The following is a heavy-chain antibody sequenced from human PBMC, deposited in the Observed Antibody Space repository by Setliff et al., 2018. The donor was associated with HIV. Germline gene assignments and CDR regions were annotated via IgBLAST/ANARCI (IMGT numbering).Heavy chain of an antibody. CDR1: GGSFSGYY. J-gene: IGHJ1*01. Sequence: ETLSLTCAVYGGSFSGYYWSWVRQAPGKGLEWVANIKQDGSDKYYVDSVKGRFTISRDTAKNSLYLQMNSLRAEDTALYYCARENYYDSSGYFWYFQHWGQGTLVTVSS. CDR2: IKQDGSDK. V-gene: IGHV3-7*01. CDR3: ARENYYDSSGYFWYFQH. D-gene: IGHD3-22*01.